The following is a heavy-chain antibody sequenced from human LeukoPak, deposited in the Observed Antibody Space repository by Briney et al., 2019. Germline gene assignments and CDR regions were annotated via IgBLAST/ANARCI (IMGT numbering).Heavy chain of an antibody. Sequence: SETLSLTCTVSGGSISSGDYYWSWIRQPPGKGLEWIAYMYYSGSTYYNPSLKSRVTMSADTSKNQLSLRLSSVTAADTAVYYCARPYYYDSRIDPWGQGILVTVSS. J-gene: IGHJ5*02. D-gene: IGHD3-22*01. CDR3: ARPYYYDSRIDP. CDR1: GGSISSGDYY. V-gene: IGHV4-30-4*01. CDR2: MYYSGST.